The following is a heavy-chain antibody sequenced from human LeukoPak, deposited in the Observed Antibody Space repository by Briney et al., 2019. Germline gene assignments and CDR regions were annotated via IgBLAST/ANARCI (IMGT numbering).Heavy chain of an antibody. Sequence: ASVKVSCKASGYTFTGYYMHWVRQAPGQGLEWMGRINPNSGGTNYAQKFQGRVTMTRDTSISTAYMELSRLRSEDTAVYYCARDCSITIFGVAFDPWGQGTLVTVSS. CDR1: GYTFTGYY. D-gene: IGHD3-3*01. CDR3: ARDCSITIFGVAFDP. V-gene: IGHV1-2*06. J-gene: IGHJ5*02. CDR2: INPNSGGT.